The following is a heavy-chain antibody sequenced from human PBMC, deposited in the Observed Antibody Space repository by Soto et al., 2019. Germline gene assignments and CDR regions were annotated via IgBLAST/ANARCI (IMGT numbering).Heavy chain of an antibody. D-gene: IGHD1-1*01. CDR1: GFTFSGYN. CDR3: ARVSCCGLDHYYYMDV. CDR2: ISSGGSPI. V-gene: IGHV3-48*02. Sequence: GGSLRLSCAASGFTFSGYNMMWVRQAPGKWLECLSYISSGGSPINYAVSVRGRFTISRDNAKNSLYLQMNSLRDEDTAVYYCARVSCCGLDHYYYMDVWGKGITVTVSS. J-gene: IGHJ6*03.